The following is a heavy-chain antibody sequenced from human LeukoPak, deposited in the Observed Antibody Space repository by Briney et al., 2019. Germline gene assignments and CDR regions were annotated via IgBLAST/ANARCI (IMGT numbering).Heavy chain of an antibody. V-gene: IGHV3-21*01. J-gene: IGHJ6*02. CDR3: ARDPKLHPAAMRHTNNYYYGMDV. Sequence: GGPLRLSCAASGFTFSSYSMNWVRQAPGKGLEWVSSISSSSSYIYYADSVKGRFTISRDNAKNSLYLQMNSLRAEDTAVYYCARDPKLHPAAMRHTNNYYYGMDVWGQGTTVTVSS. D-gene: IGHD2-2*01. CDR1: GFTFSSYS. CDR2: ISSSSSYI.